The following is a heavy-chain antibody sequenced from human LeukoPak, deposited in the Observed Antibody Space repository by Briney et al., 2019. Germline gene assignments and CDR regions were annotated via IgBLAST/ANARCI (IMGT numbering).Heavy chain of an antibody. CDR2: INPNGGST. V-gene: IGHV1-46*01. CDR1: GYTFTSCA. Sequence: ASVKVSCKASGYTFTSCAISWVRQAPGQGLEWMGMINPNGGSTSYAQRFQGRVTMTRDTSTSTFYMELSTLRYEDTAVYYCARGSYYYMDVWVKGTTVTISS. J-gene: IGHJ6*03. CDR3: ARGSYYYMDV.